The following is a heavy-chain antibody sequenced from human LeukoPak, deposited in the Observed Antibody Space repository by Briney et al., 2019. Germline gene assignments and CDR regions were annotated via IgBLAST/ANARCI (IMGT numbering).Heavy chain of an antibody. Sequence: PSETLSLTCTVSGGSISTYYWSWLRQPPGKGLEWIGYIHYRGSTNYNPSLKSRVTISVDTSKNQFSLKLSSLTAADTAVYYCARSVLGYSYGLHIDYWGQGTLVTVSS. CDR2: IHYRGST. CDR1: GGSISTYY. V-gene: IGHV4-59*01. CDR3: ARSVLGYSYGLHIDY. J-gene: IGHJ4*02. D-gene: IGHD5-18*01.